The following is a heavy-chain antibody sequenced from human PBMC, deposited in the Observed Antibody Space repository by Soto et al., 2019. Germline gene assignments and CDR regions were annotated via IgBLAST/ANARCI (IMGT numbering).Heavy chain of an antibody. CDR1: GFTFSNYA. CDR3: ARVLRGFSGFEDYFDY. V-gene: IGHV3-30-3*01. J-gene: IGHJ4*02. D-gene: IGHD5-12*01. Sequence: GGSLRLSCAASGFTFSNYAMHWVRQAPGKGLEWVAVISYDGSSKYYADSVKGRFTIARDNSKNTLYLQMNSLRAEDTAVYYCARVLRGFSGFEDYFDYWGQGA. CDR2: ISYDGSSK.